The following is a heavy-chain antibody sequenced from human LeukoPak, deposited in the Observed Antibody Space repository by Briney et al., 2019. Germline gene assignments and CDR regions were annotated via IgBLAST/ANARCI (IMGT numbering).Heavy chain of an antibody. V-gene: IGHV3-30-3*01. Sequence: PGGSLRLSCAASGFTFSSYAMHWVRQAPGKGLEWVAVISYDGSNKYYADSVKGRFTTSRDNSKNTLYLQMNSLRAEDTAVYYCARGGSGWYGFDYWGQGTLVTVSS. D-gene: IGHD6-19*01. CDR3: ARGGSGWYGFDY. CDR1: GFTFSSYA. CDR2: ISYDGSNK. J-gene: IGHJ4*02.